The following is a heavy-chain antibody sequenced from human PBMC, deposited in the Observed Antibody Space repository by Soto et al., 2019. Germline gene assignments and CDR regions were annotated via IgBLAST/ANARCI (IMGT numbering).Heavy chain of an antibody. V-gene: IGHV3-21*01. D-gene: IGHD3-3*01. Sequence: GGSLRLSCAASGFTFSSYSMNWVRQAPGKGLEWVSSISSSSSYIYYADSVKGRFTISRDNAKNSLYLQMNSLRAEDTAVYYCARDCEVLRFLEWLCRGPGAFDPWGQGTLVTVSS. J-gene: IGHJ5*02. CDR1: GFTFSSYS. CDR2: ISSSSSYI. CDR3: ARDCEVLRFLEWLCRGPGAFDP.